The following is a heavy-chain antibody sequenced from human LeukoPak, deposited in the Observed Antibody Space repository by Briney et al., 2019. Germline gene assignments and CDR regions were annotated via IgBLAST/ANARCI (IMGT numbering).Heavy chain of an antibody. D-gene: IGHD3-22*01. Sequence: GGSLRLSCAASGFTFSSYWMSWVRQAPGKGLEWVANIEQDGSEKYYVGSVKGRFTISRDNAKNSLYLQMNSLRAEDTAVYYCAKGNYYDSSAYNWFDPWGQGTLVTVSS. J-gene: IGHJ5*02. V-gene: IGHV3-7*01. CDR3: AKGNYYDSSAYNWFDP. CDR2: IEQDGSEK. CDR1: GFTFSSYW.